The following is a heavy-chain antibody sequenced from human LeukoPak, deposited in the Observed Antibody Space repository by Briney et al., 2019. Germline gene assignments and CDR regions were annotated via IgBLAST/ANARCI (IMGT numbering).Heavy chain of an antibody. Sequence: SVKVSCKASGGTFSSYAISWVRQAPGQGLEWMGGIIPIFGTANYAQKFQGRVTITTDESTSTAYMELSSLRSEDTAVYYCALPYYYDSSGYHFDYWGQGTLVTVSS. D-gene: IGHD3-22*01. J-gene: IGHJ4*02. CDR1: GGTFSSYA. CDR3: ALPYYYDSSGYHFDY. CDR2: IIPIFGTA. V-gene: IGHV1-69*05.